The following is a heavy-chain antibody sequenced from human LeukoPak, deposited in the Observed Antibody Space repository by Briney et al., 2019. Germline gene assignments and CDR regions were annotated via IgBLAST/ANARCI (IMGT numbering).Heavy chain of an antibody. CDR3: AKVRSPLFRGGSYCFDY. CDR1: GFTFTNYG. D-gene: IGHD1-26*01. Sequence: GGSLRLSCAASGFTFTNYGMHWVRQAPGKGLEWVAVISYDGSDKYYADSVQGRSTISRDNSKNTLYLQMNSLRAEDTAVYYCAKVRSPLFRGGSYCFDYWGQGTLVTVSS. J-gene: IGHJ4*02. CDR2: ISYDGSDK. V-gene: IGHV3-30*18.